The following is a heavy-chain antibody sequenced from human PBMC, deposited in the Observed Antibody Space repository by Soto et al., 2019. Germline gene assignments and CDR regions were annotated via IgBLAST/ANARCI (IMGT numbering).Heavy chain of an antibody. CDR3: AKILSTVTTYYYGTDA. J-gene: IGHJ6*02. V-gene: IGHV3-23*01. Sequence: EVQLLESGGGLVPPGGSLRLSCATSGFSFSIYPMVWVRQLPGKRLEAVSFISGSGDKTYYKDSVKGRFTISRDNFKNTVDLQMNSLRPEDTAVYYCAKILSTVTTYYYGTDAWGQGTTVTVSS. CDR2: ISGSGDKT. CDR1: GFSFSIYP. D-gene: IGHD4-17*01.